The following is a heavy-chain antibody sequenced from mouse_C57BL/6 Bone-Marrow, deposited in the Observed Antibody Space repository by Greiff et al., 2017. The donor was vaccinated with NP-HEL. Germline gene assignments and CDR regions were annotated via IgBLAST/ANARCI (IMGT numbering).Heavy chain of an antibody. J-gene: IGHJ2*01. V-gene: IGHV1-52*01. CDR2: IDPSDSET. Sequence: QVQLQQPGAELVRPGSSVKLSCKASGYTFTSYWMHWVKQRPIQGLEWIGNIDPSDSETHYNQKFKDKATLTVDKSSSTAYMQLSSLTSEDSAVYYCARRDYSNSYFDYWGQGTTLTVSS. CDR1: GYTFTSYW. CDR3: ARRDYSNSYFDY. D-gene: IGHD2-5*01.